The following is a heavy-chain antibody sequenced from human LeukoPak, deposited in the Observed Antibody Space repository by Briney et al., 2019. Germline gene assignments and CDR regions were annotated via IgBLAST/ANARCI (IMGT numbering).Heavy chain of an antibody. CDR1: GFTFSNAW. J-gene: IGHJ4*02. Sequence: GGSLRLSCAASGFTFSNAWMSWVRQAPGKGLEWFGRIKSKTDGGTTDYAAPVKGRFTISRDDSKHTLYLQMNSLKTEDTAVYYCSLRLGAVAGTLYDYWGQGTLVTVSS. CDR3: SLRLGAVAGTLYDY. CDR2: IKSKTDGGTT. V-gene: IGHV3-15*01. D-gene: IGHD6-19*01.